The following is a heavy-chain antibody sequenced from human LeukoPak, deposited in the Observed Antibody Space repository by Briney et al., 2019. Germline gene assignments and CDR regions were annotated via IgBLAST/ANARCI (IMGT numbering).Heavy chain of an antibody. D-gene: IGHD4/OR15-4a*01. CDR1: GFTFSSYG. CDR2: IGSSGGGT. CDR3: AKYGASGGSHGMDV. J-gene: IGHJ6*02. V-gene: IGHV3-23*01. Sequence: GGSLRLSCAASGFTFSSYGMNWVRQAPGKGLEWVSAIGSSGGGTYYPDSVKGRFTVSRDNSKNTLYLQMNSLSAEDTAVYYCAKYGASGGSHGMDVWGQGTTVTVSS.